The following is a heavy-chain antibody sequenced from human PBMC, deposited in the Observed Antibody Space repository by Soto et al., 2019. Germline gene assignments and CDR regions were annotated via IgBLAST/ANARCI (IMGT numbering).Heavy chain of an antibody. Sequence: GGSLRLSCAASGFTFSSYAMSWVRQAPGKGLEWVSAISGSGGSTYYADSVKGRLTISRDNSKNTLYLQMNSLRAEDTAVYYCAKTRRDGYNYYYYYGMDVWGQGTTVTVSS. CDR1: GFTFSSYA. CDR3: AKTRRDGYNYYYYYGMDV. V-gene: IGHV3-23*01. J-gene: IGHJ6*02. D-gene: IGHD5-12*01. CDR2: ISGSGGST.